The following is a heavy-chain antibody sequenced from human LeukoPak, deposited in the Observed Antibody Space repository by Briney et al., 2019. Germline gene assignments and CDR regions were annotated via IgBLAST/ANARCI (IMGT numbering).Heavy chain of an antibody. Sequence: PGGSLRLSCAASGFTFSSYSMNWIRQAPGKGLEWVSYISSSSSTIYYADSVKGRFTISRDNAKNSLYLQMNSLRAEDTAVYYCARDGGYYYDSSGYDWGQGTLVTVSS. J-gene: IGHJ4*02. CDR3: ARDGGYYYDSSGYD. V-gene: IGHV3-48*04. CDR2: ISSSSSTI. CDR1: GFTFSSYS. D-gene: IGHD3-22*01.